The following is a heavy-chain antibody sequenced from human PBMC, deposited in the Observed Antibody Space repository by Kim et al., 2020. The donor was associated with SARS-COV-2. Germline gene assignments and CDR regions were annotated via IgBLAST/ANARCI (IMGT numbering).Heavy chain of an antibody. V-gene: IGHV3-30-3*01. CDR3: ARAPGASFDY. Sequence: NKYYADSVKARFTISRDNSKNTLYLQMNSLRAEDTAVYYCARAPGASFDYWGQGTLVTVSS. D-gene: IGHD4-17*01. CDR2: NK. J-gene: IGHJ4*02.